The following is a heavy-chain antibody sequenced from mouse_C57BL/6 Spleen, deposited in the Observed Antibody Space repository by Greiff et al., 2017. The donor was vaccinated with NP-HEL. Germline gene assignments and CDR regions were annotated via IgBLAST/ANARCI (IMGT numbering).Heavy chain of an antibody. CDR2: IYPGDGDT. CDR3: ATYFSCFAY. D-gene: IGHD1-1*01. J-gene: IGHJ3*01. CDR1: GYAFSSSW. V-gene: IGHV1-82*01. Sequence: QVQLKQSGPELVKPGASVKISCKASGYAFSSSWMNWVKQRPGKGLEWIGRIYPGDGDTNYNGKFKGKATLTADKYSSTAYMQISSLSSEDSAVYFCATYFSCFAYWGQGTLVTVSA.